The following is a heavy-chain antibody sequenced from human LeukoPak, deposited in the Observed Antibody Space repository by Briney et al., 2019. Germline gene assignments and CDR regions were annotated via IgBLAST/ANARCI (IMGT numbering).Heavy chain of an antibody. J-gene: IGHJ4*02. V-gene: IGHV3-48*03. Sequence: GGSLRLSCVGSGFTFSYYEMNWVRQAPGKGLEWLAFISREGFGIHYAASVEGRFTISRDNAKNTLYLQMTSLRDADTAVYYCAKGGCQGDCSGGTCYGDYWGQGTLVTVSS. CDR3: AKGGCQGDCSGGTCYGDY. CDR1: GFTFSYYE. CDR2: ISREGFGI. D-gene: IGHD2-15*01.